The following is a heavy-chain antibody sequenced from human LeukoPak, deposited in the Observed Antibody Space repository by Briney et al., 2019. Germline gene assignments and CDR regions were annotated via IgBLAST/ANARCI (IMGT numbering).Heavy chain of an antibody. CDR1: GFTFSDYY. CDR3: AKDRALNSMGFDY. D-gene: IGHD4-23*01. CDR2: ISSSGSTI. J-gene: IGHJ4*02. Sequence: GGSLRLSCAASGFTFSDYYMSWIRQAPGKGLEWVAYISSSGSTIYYADSVKGRFTISRDNSNSTLYLHMSRLSVEDTALYYCAKDRALNSMGFDYWGQGTVVTVSP. V-gene: IGHV3-11*04.